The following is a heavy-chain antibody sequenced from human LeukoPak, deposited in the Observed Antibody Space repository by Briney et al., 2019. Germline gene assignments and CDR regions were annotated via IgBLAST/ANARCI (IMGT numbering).Heavy chain of an antibody. Sequence: PGRPLRLSCVASGFTFSSYGMHWVRQTPGKGLEWVAVIWYDGSNKYYADSVKGRFTISRDNSKNTLYLQMNSLRAEDTAVYYCARDRVATINYYGMDVWGQGTTVTVSS. D-gene: IGHD5-12*01. V-gene: IGHV3-33*01. J-gene: IGHJ6*02. CDR1: GFTFSSYG. CDR2: IWYDGSNK. CDR3: ARDRVATINYYGMDV.